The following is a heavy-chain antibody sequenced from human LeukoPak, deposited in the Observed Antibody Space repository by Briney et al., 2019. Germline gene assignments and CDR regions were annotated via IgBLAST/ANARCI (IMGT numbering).Heavy chain of an antibody. J-gene: IGHJ5*02. D-gene: IGHD6-19*01. CDR3: AKGIAVAGAYNWFDP. V-gene: IGHV4-61*05. CDR1: GGSISSSSYY. Sequence: SETLSLTCTVSGGSISSSSYYWGWIRQPPGKGLEWIGYIYYSGSTNYNPSLKSRVTISVDTSKNQFSLKLSSVTAADTAVYYCAKGIAVAGAYNWFDPWGQGTLVTVSS. CDR2: IYYSGST.